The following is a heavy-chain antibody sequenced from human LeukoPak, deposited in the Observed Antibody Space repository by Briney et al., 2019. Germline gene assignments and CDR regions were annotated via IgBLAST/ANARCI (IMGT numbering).Heavy chain of an antibody. D-gene: IGHD3-10*01. V-gene: IGHV1-18*01. J-gene: IGHJ5*02. CDR3: ARSEDYYGSGSYYNSAYWFDP. Sequence: ASVKVSCKASGYTFTSYGISWVRQAPGQGLEWMGWISAYTGNTNYAQKLQGRVTMTTDTSTSTAYMELRSLRSDDTAVYYCARSEDYYGSGSYYNSAYWFDPWGQGTLVTVSS. CDR2: ISAYTGNT. CDR1: GYTFTSYG.